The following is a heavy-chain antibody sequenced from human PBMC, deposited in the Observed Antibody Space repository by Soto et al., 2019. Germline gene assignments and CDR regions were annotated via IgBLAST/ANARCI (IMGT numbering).Heavy chain of an antibody. V-gene: IGHV1-18*01. Sequence: QVHLVQSGAEVKKPGASVKVSCKGSGYGFTTYGITWVRQAPGQGLEWMAWISAHNGKTNYAQKLQGRVTVTRDTSTSTANMELRSLRSDDTAVYYCGRGRYGDYWGQGALVTVSS. D-gene: IGHD1-1*01. CDR2: ISAHNGKT. CDR3: GRGRYGDY. J-gene: IGHJ4*02. CDR1: GYGFTTYG.